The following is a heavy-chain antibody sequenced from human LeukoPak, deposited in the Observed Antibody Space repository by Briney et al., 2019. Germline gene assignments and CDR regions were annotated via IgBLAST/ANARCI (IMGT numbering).Heavy chain of an antibody. V-gene: IGHV1-18*01. CDR2: ISAYNGNT. CDR3: ARAQPSGLWFGELLRSNWFDP. CDR1: GYTFTSYG. J-gene: IGHJ5*02. Sequence: GASVKVSCKASGYTFTSYGISWVRQAPGQGLEWMGWISAYNGNTNYAQKLQGRVTMTTDTSTSTAYMELSSLRSEDTAVYYCARAQPSGLWFGELLRSNWFDPWGQGTLVTVSS. D-gene: IGHD3-10*01.